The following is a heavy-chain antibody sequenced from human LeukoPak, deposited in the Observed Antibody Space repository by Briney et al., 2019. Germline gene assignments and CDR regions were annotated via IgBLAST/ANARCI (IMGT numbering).Heavy chain of an antibody. V-gene: IGHV3-23*01. CDR3: SKAPVTTCSGAYCYPFAY. CDR1: GFTLSSYA. J-gene: IGHJ4*02. D-gene: IGHD2-21*01. Sequence: GGSLRLSCAASGFTLSSYAMSWVRQAPGKGLEWVSTISVSGNTYHADSVKGRFTISRDSSKNTLYLQMNRLRAEDAAVYYCSKAPVTTCSGAYCYPFAYWVQGTLVTDS. CDR2: ISVSGNT.